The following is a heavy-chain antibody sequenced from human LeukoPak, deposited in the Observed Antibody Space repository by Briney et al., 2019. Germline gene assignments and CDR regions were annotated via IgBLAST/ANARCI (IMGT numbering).Heavy chain of an antibody. D-gene: IGHD3-10*01. V-gene: IGHV4-31*03. J-gene: IGHJ5*02. CDR1: GGSISSGGYY. CDR3: ARSRGNYGSGSYKYNWFDP. CDR2: IYYSGST. Sequence: SETLSLTCTVSGGSISSGGYYWSWLRQHPGTGLEWLGYIYYSGSTYYNPSLKSRVTISVDTSKNQFSLKLSSVTAADTAVYYCARSRGNYGSGSYKYNWFDPWGQGTLATVSS.